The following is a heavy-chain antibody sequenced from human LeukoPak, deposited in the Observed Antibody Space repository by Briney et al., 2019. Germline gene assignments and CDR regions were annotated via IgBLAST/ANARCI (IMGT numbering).Heavy chain of an antibody. CDR2: MNSNSGNT. CDR3: ARSGDIRVYYYDSSGSDAFDI. J-gene: IGHJ3*02. V-gene: IGHV1-8*01. Sequence: ASVKVSCKASGYTFTSYDINWVRQATGQGLEWMGWMNSNSGNTGYAQKFQGRVTMTRNTSISTAYMELSSLRSEDTAVYYCARSGDIRVYYYDSSGSDAFDIWGQGTMVTVSS. D-gene: IGHD3-22*01. CDR1: GYTFTSYD.